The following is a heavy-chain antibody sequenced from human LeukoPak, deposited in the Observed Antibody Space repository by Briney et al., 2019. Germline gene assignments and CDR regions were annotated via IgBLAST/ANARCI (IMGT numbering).Heavy chain of an antibody. D-gene: IGHD2-2*01. J-gene: IGHJ6*01. CDR2: INTYSGAI. CDR3: AREAKSQLILYYSG. CDR1: GYTFTAYY. Sequence: ASVRLSCTASGYTFTAYYMHWVRQSPGQGLEWMGWINTYSGAIYYAQTFKGRVTPTRDTAITPAYLERSSLTSGDTAWDYGAREAKSQLILYYSG. V-gene: IGHV1-2*02.